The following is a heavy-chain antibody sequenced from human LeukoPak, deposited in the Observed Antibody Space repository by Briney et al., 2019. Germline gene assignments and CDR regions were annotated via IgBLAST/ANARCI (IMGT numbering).Heavy chain of an antibody. V-gene: IGHV3-33*01. CDR3: ARSKSIVVVPAAMDY. CDR2: IWYDGSNK. Sequence: GGSLRLSCAASGFTFSSYGMHWVRQAPGKGLEWVAVIWYDGSNKYYADSVKGRFTISRDNSKNTLYLQMNSLRAEDTAVYYCARSKSIVVVPAAMDYWGQETLVTVSS. J-gene: IGHJ4*02. CDR1: GFTFSSYG. D-gene: IGHD2-2*01.